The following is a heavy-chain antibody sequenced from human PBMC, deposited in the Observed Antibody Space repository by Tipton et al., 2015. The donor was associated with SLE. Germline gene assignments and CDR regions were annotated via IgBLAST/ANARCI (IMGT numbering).Heavy chain of an antibody. CDR1: GGSISSYY. CDR3: ARDGDGGSGSYDAFDI. Sequence: TLSLTCTVSGGSISSYYWSWIRQPPGKGLEWIGHIYYSGSTNYNPSLKSRVTISVDTSKNQFSLKLSSVTAADTAVYYCARDGDGGSGSYDAFDIWGQGTMVTVSS. CDR2: IYYSGST. J-gene: IGHJ3*02. D-gene: IGHD3-10*01. V-gene: IGHV4-59*01.